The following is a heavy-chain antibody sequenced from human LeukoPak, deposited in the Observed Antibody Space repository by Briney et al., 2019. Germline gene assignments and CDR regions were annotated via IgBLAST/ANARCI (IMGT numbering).Heavy chain of an antibody. D-gene: IGHD3-16*01. J-gene: IGHJ4*02. V-gene: IGHV3-33*01. CDR1: GFTFSSYG. Sequence: GRSLRLSCAASGFTFSSYGMHWVRQAPGKGLEWVAVIWYDGSNKYYADSVKGRFTISRDNSKNTLYLQMNSLAAEDTAVYYCARWGPDKTPDYWGQGTLVTVSS. CDR2: IWYDGSNK. CDR3: ARWGPDKTPDY.